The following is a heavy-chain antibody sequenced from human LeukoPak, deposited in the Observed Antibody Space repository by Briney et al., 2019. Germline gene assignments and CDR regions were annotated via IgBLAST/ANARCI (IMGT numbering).Heavy chain of an antibody. CDR2: ISWNSGSI. J-gene: IGHJ6*02. D-gene: IGHD5-12*01. V-gene: IGHV3-9*01. CDR3: AKDKSGYDSYYYYGMDV. CDR1: GFTFDDYA. Sequence: GGSLRLFCAASGFTFDDYAMHWVRQAPGKGLEWVSGISWNSGSIGYADSVKGRFTISRDNAKNSLYLQMNSLRAEDTALYYCAKDKSGYDSYYYYGMDVWGQGTTVTVSS.